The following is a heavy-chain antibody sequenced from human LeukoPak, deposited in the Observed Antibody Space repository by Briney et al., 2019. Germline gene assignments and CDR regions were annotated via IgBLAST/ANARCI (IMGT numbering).Heavy chain of an antibody. D-gene: IGHD2-2*01. Sequence: PGGSLRLSCAASGFTFSGYGMHWVRQAPGKGLEWVAVISYDGSNKYYADSVKGRFTISRDNSKNTLYLQMNSLRAEDTAVYYCAKVISSGHCSSTSCSDYWGQGTLVTVSS. V-gene: IGHV3-30*18. J-gene: IGHJ4*02. CDR1: GFTFSGYG. CDR3: AKVISSGHCSSTSCSDY. CDR2: ISYDGSNK.